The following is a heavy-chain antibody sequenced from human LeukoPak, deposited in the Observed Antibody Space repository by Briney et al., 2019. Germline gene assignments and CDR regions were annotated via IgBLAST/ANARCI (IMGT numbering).Heavy chain of an antibody. CDR1: GFTFGYYA. V-gene: IGHV3-43*02. Sequence: PGGSLRLSCAASGFTFGYYAMSWVRQAPGKGLEWVSVISGSGGSTYYADSVKGRFTISRDNSKNSLYLQMNSLRTEDTALYYCAQDIGGDYGDYGGGFWGQGTLVTVSS. CDR3: AQDIGGDYGDYGGGF. D-gene: IGHD4-17*01. J-gene: IGHJ4*02. CDR2: ISGSGGST.